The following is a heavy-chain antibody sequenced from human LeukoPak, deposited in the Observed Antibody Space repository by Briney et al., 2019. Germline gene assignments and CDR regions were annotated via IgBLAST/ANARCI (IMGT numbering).Heavy chain of an antibody. V-gene: IGHV4-59*02. D-gene: IGHD1-1*01. Sequence: PSETLSLTCTVSGESVSIYYWSWIRQPPGKGLEWIGYIYYRGNTNYNPSLKSRVTMAVDTSKNQFSLKVSSVTAADTAVYYCARAGNNWSFDYWGQGTLVTVSS. J-gene: IGHJ4*02. CDR1: GESVSIYY. CDR2: IYYRGNT. CDR3: ARAGNNWSFDY.